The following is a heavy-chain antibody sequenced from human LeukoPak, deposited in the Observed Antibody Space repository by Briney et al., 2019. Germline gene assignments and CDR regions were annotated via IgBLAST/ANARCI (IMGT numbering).Heavy chain of an antibody. CDR3: ARDGAAAGMSEFIDYYGMDV. J-gene: IGHJ6*02. V-gene: IGHV3-33*01. D-gene: IGHD6-13*01. CDR1: GFTFSSYG. CDR2: IWYDGSNK. Sequence: PGRSLRLSCAASGFTFSSYGMHWVRQAPGKGLEWVAVIWYDGSNKYYADSVKGRFTISRDNSKNTLYLQMNSLRAEDTAVYYCARDGAAAGMSEFIDYYGMDVWGQGTTVTVSS.